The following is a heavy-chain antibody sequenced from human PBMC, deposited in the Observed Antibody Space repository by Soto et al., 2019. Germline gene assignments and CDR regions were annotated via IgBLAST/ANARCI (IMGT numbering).Heavy chain of an antibody. Sequence: QVQLVQSGAEVKKPGSSVKVSCKASGGTFSSYAISWVRQAPGQGLEWMGGIIPIFGTANYAQKFQGRVTITADESTSTAYMELSSLRSEDTAVYYCARDKTYYYYSSGYYYYHGMDVWGQGTTVTVSS. D-gene: IGHD3-22*01. CDR2: IIPIFGTA. CDR3: ARDKTYYYYSSGYYYYHGMDV. V-gene: IGHV1-69*01. J-gene: IGHJ6*02. CDR1: GGTFSSYA.